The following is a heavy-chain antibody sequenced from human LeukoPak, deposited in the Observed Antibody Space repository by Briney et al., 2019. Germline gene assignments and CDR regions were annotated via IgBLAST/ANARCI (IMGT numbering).Heavy chain of an antibody. J-gene: IGHJ5*02. CDR1: GNAFSSSY. CDR3: ARAGVPGGYDLNWFDP. D-gene: IGHD5-12*01. V-gene: IGHV1-46*01. Sequence: ASVKVSCKASGNAFSSSYMHWVRQAPGQGLEWMGIINCNDGSTSYAQKLQGRVTMTRNTSISTAYMELSSLRSEDTAVYYCARAGVPGGYDLNWFDPWGQGTLVTVSS. CDR2: INCNDGST.